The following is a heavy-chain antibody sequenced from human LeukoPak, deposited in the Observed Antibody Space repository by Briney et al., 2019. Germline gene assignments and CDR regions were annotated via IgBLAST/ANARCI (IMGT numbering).Heavy chain of an antibody. CDR2: IYYSGST. Sequence: PSETLSLTCTVSGGSISSYYWSWIRQPPGKGLEWIGYIYYSGSTNYNPSLKSRVTISVDTSKNQFSLKLSSVTAADTAVYYCARGHLVSGWCKYDAFDIWGQGTMVTVSS. J-gene: IGHJ3*02. CDR1: GGSISSYY. V-gene: IGHV4-59*01. CDR3: ARGHLVSGWCKYDAFDI. D-gene: IGHD6-19*01.